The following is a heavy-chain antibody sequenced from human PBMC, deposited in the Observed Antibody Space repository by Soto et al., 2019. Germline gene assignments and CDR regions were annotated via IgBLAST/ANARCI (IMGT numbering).Heavy chain of an antibody. D-gene: IGHD4-17*01. CDR3: AKDRQDYGGNWDAFDI. CDR1: GFTFSSYG. J-gene: IGHJ3*02. CDR2: ISYDGSNK. V-gene: IGHV3-30*18. Sequence: GGSLRLSCAASGFTFSSYGMHWVRQAPGKGLEWVAVISYDGSNKYYADSVKGRFTISRDNSRNTLYLQMNSLRAEDTAVYYCAKDRQDYGGNWDAFDIWGQGTMVTVSS.